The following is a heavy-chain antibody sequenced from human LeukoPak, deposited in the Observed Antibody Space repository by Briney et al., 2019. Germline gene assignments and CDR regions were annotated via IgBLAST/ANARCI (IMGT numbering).Heavy chain of an antibody. CDR1: GGSMRNYY. CDR2: TYDSGSS. CDR3: ARGWASSWYYFDF. V-gene: IGHV4-59*01. Sequence: PSETLSLTCAVSGGSMRNYYWSWIRHPPGKGLEWIGYTYDSGSSSYNPSLRSRVSISIDTSKNQFSLNLSSVTAADTAVYYCARGWASSWYYFDFWGQGTLVTVSS. D-gene: IGHD2-2*01. J-gene: IGHJ4*02.